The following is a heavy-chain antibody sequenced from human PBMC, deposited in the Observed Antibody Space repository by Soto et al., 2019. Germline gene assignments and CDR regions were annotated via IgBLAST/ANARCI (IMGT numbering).Heavy chain of an antibody. D-gene: IGHD3-9*01. CDR2: VYDNGRP. J-gene: IGHJ4*02. CDR3: ARGVGSSPPRY. Sequence: LSLTCTISGGSIRVYYWSWIRQSPRQGLEWIGYVYDNGRPYYSPSLKSRVTISADTSRNQISLKLTSATAADTAVYYCARGVGSSPPRYWGRGTLVTVS. V-gene: IGHV4-59*01. CDR1: GGSIRVYY.